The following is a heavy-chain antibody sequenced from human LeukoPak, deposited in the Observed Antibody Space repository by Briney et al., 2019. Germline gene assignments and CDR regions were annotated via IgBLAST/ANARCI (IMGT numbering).Heavy chain of an antibody. CDR2: IYSGGST. V-gene: IGHV3-66*01. CDR3: ARAGSDTSCYDY. J-gene: IGHJ4*02. D-gene: IGHD2-2*01. CDR1: GFNVRSNY. Sequence: GGSLRLSCAASGFNVRSNYMTWVRQAPGKGLEWVSIIYSGGSTFYADSMKGRFSISRDNSKNTLYLQMNSLRAEDTAVYFCARAGSDTSCYDYWGQGTLVTVSS.